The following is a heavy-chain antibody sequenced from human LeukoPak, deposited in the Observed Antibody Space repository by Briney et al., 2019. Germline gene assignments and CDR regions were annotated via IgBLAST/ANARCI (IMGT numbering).Heavy chain of an antibody. CDR1: GFTFSDFS. D-gene: IGHD3-22*01. V-gene: IGHV3-11*04. Sequence: GGSLRLSCAASGFTFSDFSMSWNRQAPGKGLEWISYITGITVTMNYADSVKGRFTISRDNAKKSLYLQMNSLRAEDTAIYYCATHHDSSPYFYPNWGQGTLVTVSS. CDR2: ITGITVTM. CDR3: ATHHDSSPYFYPN. J-gene: IGHJ4*02.